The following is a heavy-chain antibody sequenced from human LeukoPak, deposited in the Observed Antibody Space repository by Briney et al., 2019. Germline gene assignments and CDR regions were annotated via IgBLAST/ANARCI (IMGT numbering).Heavy chain of an antibody. CDR3: AKDLRDGYNCVGPPCLEGLYDY. CDR2: IRWNSGSI. CDR1: GFPFDDYA. J-gene: IGHJ4*02. D-gene: IGHD5-24*01. Sequence: PGGSLRLSCAASGFPFDDYAMHWVRQAPGKGLEWVSGIRWNSGSIGYADSVKGRFTISRDNAKNSVYLQMNSLRAEDTALYYCAKDLRDGYNCVGPPCLEGLYDYWGQGTLVTVSS. V-gene: IGHV3-9*01.